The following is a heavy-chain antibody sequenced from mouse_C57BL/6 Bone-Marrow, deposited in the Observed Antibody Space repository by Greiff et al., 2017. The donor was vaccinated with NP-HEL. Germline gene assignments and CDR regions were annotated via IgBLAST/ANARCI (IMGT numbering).Heavy chain of an antibody. D-gene: IGHD1-1*01. CDR2: IDPENGDT. CDR3: TTPYYYGSSLYYFDY. J-gene: IGHJ2*01. CDR1: GFNIKDDY. V-gene: IGHV14-4*01. Sequence: VQLQQSGAELVRPGASVKLSCTASGFNIKDDYMHWVKQRPEQGLEWIGWIDPENGDTEYASKFQGKATITADTSSNTAYLQLSSLTSEDTAVYYGTTPYYYGSSLYYFDYWGQGTTLTVSS.